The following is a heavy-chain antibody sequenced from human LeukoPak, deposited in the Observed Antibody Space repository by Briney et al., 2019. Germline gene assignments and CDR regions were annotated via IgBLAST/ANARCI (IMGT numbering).Heavy chain of an antibody. D-gene: IGHD5-18*01. Sequence: GGSLRLSCAASGFTVSSNCMSWVRQAPGKGLEWVSVIYSGGSTDHADSVKGRFTISRDNSKNTLYLQMNSLRAEDTAVYYCASPRWIQLWHPFDYWGQGTLVTVSS. CDR1: GFTVSSNC. J-gene: IGHJ4*02. V-gene: IGHV3-53*01. CDR2: IYSGGST. CDR3: ASPRWIQLWHPFDY.